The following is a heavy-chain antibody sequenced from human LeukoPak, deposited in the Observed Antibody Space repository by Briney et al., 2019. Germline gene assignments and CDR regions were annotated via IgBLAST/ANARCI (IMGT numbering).Heavy chain of an antibody. CDR1: GGPFSGYY. CDR3: ARGVIGFGESYFDY. CDR2: INHSGST. J-gene: IGHJ4*02. Sequence: SETLSLTCAVYGGPFSGYYWSWIRQPPGKGLEWIGEINHSGSTNCNPSLKSRVTISVDTSKNQFSLKLSSVTAADTAVYYCARGVIGFGESYFDYWGQGTLVTVSS. V-gene: IGHV4-34*01. D-gene: IGHD3-10*01.